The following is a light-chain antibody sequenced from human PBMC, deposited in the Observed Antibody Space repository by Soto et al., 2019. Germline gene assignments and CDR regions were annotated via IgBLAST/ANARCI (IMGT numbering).Light chain of an antibody. CDR3: SSFTTINSLV. J-gene: IGLJ1*01. CDR2: EVT. Sequence: QSVLTQPASVSGSPGQSITISCTGSSSDVVDYNYVSWYQQHPGEAPRLLIHEVTNRPSGVSNRFSGSESGNMAYLTISGLQAEDEADYYCSSFTTINSLVFGGGTKVTVL. CDR1: SSDVVDYNY. V-gene: IGLV2-14*01.